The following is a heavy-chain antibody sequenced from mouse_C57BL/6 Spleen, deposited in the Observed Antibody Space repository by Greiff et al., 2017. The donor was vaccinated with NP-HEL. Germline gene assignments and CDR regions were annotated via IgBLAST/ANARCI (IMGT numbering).Heavy chain of an antibody. Sequence: QVQLKQSGAELVKPGASVKLSCKASGYTFTSYWMHWVKQRPGQGLEWIGMIHPNSGSTNYNEKFKSKATLTVDKSSSTAYMQLSSLTSEDSAVYYCARGENYYGSSFPWYFDVWGTGTTVTVSS. J-gene: IGHJ1*03. D-gene: IGHD1-1*01. CDR3: ARGENYYGSSFPWYFDV. CDR1: GYTFTSYW. CDR2: IHPNSGST. V-gene: IGHV1-64*01.